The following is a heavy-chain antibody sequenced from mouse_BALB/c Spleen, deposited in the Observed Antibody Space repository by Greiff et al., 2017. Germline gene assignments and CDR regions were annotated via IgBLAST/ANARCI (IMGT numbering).Heavy chain of an antibody. CDR3: ARDGSFSNWFAY. D-gene: IGHD1-1*01. J-gene: IGHJ3*01. CDR1: GFTFSSYA. CDR2: ISSGGST. V-gene: IGHV5-6-5*01. Sequence: EVQLVESGGGLVKPGGSLKLSCAASGFTFSSYAMSWVRQTPEKRLEWVASISSGGSTYYPDSVKGRFTISRDNARNILYLQMSSLRSEDTAMYYCARDGSFSNWFAYWGQGTLVTVSA.